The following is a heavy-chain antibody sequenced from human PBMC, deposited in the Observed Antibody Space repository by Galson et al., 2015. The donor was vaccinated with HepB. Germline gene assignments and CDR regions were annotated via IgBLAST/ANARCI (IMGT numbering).Heavy chain of an antibody. J-gene: IGHJ4*02. D-gene: IGHD6-13*01. CDR1: GFTFSSYS. Sequence: SLRLSCAASGFTFSSYSMNWVRQAPGKGLEWVSYISSSSSYTNYADSVKGRFTISRDNAKNSLYLQMNSLRAEDTAFYYCARASYSSSHFDYWGQGTLVTVSS. CDR2: ISSSSSYT. V-gene: IGHV3-21*05. CDR3: ARASYSSSHFDY.